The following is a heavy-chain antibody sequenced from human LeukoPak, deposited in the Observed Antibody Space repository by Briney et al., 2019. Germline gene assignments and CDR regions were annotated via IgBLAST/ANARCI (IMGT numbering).Heavy chain of an antibody. CDR1: GGSISSYY. CDR2: IHYSGST. D-gene: IGHD4-17*01. Sequence: SETLSLNCSVSGGSISSYYWSWIRQPPGKALEWIGYIHYSGSTNYNPALNSRVTISVDTPKKQFSLKLSSVTAADTAVYYCARHVSGDYAWLDVWGQGTTVTVSS. CDR3: ARHVSGDYAWLDV. J-gene: IGHJ6*02. V-gene: IGHV4-59*08.